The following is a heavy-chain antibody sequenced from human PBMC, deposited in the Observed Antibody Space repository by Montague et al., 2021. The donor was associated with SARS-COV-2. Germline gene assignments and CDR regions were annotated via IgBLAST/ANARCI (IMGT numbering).Heavy chain of an antibody. J-gene: IGHJ5*02. CDR3: ARVSRITIFGVVGWFDP. V-gene: IGHV4-61*01. Sequence: SETLSLTCTVSGGSISSGSYYWSWIRQPAGKGLELVGYIYYSGXTXYXXXXKXRVTISVDTSKNQFSLKLSSVTAADTAVYYCARVSRITIFGVVGWFDPWGQGTLVTVSS. D-gene: IGHD3-3*01. CDR2: IYYSGXT. CDR1: GGSISSGSYY.